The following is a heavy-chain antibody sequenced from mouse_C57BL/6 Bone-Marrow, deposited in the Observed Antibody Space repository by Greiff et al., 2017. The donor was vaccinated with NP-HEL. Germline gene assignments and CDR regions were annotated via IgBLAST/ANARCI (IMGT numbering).Heavy chain of an antibody. V-gene: IGHV1-72*01. D-gene: IGHD2-4*01. Sequence: QVQLQQPGAELVKPGASVKLSCKASGYTFTSYWMHWVKQRPGRGLEWIGRIDPNSGGTKYNEKFKSKGTLTVDKPSSTAYMQLSSLTSEDTAVYDCARTDYDDAGDYFDYWGQGTTLTVSS. CDR3: ARTDYDDAGDYFDY. CDR2: IDPNSGGT. CDR1: GYTFTSYW. J-gene: IGHJ2*01.